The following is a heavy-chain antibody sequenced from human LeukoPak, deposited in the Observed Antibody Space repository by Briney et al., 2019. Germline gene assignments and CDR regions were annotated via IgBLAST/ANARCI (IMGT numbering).Heavy chain of an antibody. CDR3: TTDAGYTSRWYNY. D-gene: IGHD6-13*01. J-gene: IGHJ4*02. CDR1: GFTFNNAY. V-gene: IGHV3-15*01. CDR2: IKSKVDGGTT. Sequence: PGGSLRLSCAASGFTFNNAYVCWVRQAPGKGLEWVGRIKSKVDGGTTDYGAPVKGRFTISRDDSRNTLYLQMNSLKTEDTAVYYCTTDAGYTSRWYNYWGQGTLVTVSS.